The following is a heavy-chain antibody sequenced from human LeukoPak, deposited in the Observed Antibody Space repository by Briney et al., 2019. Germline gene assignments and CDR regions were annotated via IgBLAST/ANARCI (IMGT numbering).Heavy chain of an antibody. D-gene: IGHD1-1*01. Sequence: ASVKVSCKASGYTFTSYGISWVRQAPGQGLEWMGWTSAHNDDTNYAETLQGRLTMTTDISTSTAYMELTSLRSDDTAVYYCARGWDSRNDYFDPWGQGTLVIVSS. CDR1: GYTFTSYG. CDR3: ARGWDSRNDYFDP. CDR2: TSAHNDDT. J-gene: IGHJ4*02. V-gene: IGHV1-18*01.